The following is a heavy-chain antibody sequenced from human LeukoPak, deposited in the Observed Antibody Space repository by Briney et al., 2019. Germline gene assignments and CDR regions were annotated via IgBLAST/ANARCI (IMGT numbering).Heavy chain of an antibody. J-gene: IGHJ4*02. CDR1: GFTFSTYA. Sequence: GGSLRLSCAASGFTFSTYATHWVRQAPGKGLEWVAVISYDGSNKYYADSVKGRFTISRDNSKNTLYLQLNSLRAEDTAVYYCAKSPGRYCSGGSCYSCWGQGTLVTVSS. CDR2: ISYDGSNK. V-gene: IGHV3-30*18. CDR3: AKSPGRYCSGGSCYSC. D-gene: IGHD2-15*01.